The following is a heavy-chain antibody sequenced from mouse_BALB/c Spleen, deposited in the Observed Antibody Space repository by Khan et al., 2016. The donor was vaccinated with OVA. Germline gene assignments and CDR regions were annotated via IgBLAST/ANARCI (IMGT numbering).Heavy chain of an antibody. CDR1: GYSFTDYN. CDR3: TRFYSDFDY. D-gene: IGHD2-1*01. V-gene: IGHV1S135*01. CDR2: IDTYNGGT. J-gene: IGHJ2*01. Sequence: VQLQQSGPELVKPGTSVKVSCKASGYSFTDYNIYWVKQSHGKSLEWIGYIDTYNGGTSYTQKFKGKATLTVDKSSSTAFMPLNSLTSEDSAVYDCTRFYSDFDYCGQGTTLTVSS.